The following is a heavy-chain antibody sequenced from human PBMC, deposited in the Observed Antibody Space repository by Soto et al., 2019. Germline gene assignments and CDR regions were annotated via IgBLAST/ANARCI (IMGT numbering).Heavy chain of an antibody. Sequence: SETQSLTCTVSGDSISSSHYYWGWIRQPPGKGLECIGYIYYSGTTHYNPSLKRRVTISVDTSNNRFSLNLSSVTAADTAVYYCARHEVGTAGTIDYWGQGALVTVSS. CDR2: IYYSGTT. D-gene: IGHD6-13*01. CDR1: GDSISSSHYY. V-gene: IGHV4-39*01. J-gene: IGHJ4*02. CDR3: ARHEVGTAGTIDY.